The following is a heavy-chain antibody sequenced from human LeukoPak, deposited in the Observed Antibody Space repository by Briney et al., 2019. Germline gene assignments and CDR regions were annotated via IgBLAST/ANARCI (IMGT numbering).Heavy chain of an antibody. J-gene: IGHJ5*01. CDR2: IKEGGGKK. CDR1: GFTFSSYC. CDR3: AKGVLSGGYNRFDS. D-gene: IGHD1-26*01. V-gene: IGHV3-7*03. Sequence: GGSLRLSCAASGFTFSSYCMIWVRQAPGEGLEWVAKIKEGGGKKYYVDSVKGRFTISRDNAKNSLYLQMNSLRAEDTAVYYCAKGVLSGGYNRFDSWGQGTLVTVSS.